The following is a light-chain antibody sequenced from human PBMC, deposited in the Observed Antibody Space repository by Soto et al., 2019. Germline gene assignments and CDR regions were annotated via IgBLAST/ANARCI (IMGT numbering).Light chain of an antibody. Sequence: DLQMNQSPSSLSATLGDTVTIXXRASQTVRWYLNWYQQKSGTAPKLXLYSASTLHTVVPSRFSGRGAGTEFTLTINNLQREDFADYFCQQTYSNLWTFGQGTKVNIK. CDR2: SAS. CDR1: QTVRWY. J-gene: IGKJ1*01. CDR3: QQTYSNLWT. V-gene: IGKV1-39*01.